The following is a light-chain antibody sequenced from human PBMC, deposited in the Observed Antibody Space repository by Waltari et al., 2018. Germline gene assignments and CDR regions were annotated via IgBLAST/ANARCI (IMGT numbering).Light chain of an antibody. CDR3: QHYLRLPVT. Sequence: EIVLSQSPGTLSLSLGERDRVSCRASQSVSRALPWYQQKPGQAPRLLIYGASTRATGIPDRFSGSGSGTDFSLTISRLEPDDFAVYYCQHYLRLPVTFGQGTTVEI. CDR1: QSVSRA. J-gene: IGKJ1*01. CDR2: GAS. V-gene: IGKV3-20*01.